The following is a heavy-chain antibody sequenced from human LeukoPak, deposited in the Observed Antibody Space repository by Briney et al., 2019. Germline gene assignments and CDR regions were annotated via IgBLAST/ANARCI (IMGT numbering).Heavy chain of an antibody. J-gene: IGHJ4*02. CDR1: GFSVSSYA. D-gene: IGHD6-6*01. CDR3: AGISYSGTWPVGY. V-gene: IGHV3-23*01. Sequence: GRSLRLSCAAAGFSVSSYAMSWVRQAPGKGLEWVSAVSGGGHTTYTADSVKGRFTISRDNSKNTIYLQMNTLITEDTALYYCAGISYSGTWPVGYWGQGTLVTVTA. CDR2: VSGGGHTT.